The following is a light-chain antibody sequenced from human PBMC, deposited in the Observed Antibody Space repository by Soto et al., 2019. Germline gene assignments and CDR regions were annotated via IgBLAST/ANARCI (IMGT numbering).Light chain of an antibody. CDR3: LQGTHWPWT. J-gene: IGKJ1*01. CDR2: KVS. Sequence: DVVMTQSPLSLPVTLGQPASISCRSSQSLIHSDGDTYLNWFQQRPGQSPRRLIYKVSDRDPGVPERFRGSGQGHDFTVKISGVEAEDVGIYYCLQGTHWPWTFGQGTEVEIK. V-gene: IGKV2-30*02. CDR1: QSLIHSDGDTY.